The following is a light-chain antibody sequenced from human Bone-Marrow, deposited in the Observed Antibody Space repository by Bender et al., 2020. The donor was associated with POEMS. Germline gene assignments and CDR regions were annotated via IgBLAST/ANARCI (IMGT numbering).Light chain of an antibody. CDR1: SSYIDDYTL. CDR3: CSFVGSKNWMV. J-gene: IGLJ1*01. CDR2: EGS. Sequence: QSALTQPASVSGSPGQSISISCTGASSYIDDYTLVSWYPQHPGKAPKLMIYEGSKRPSGVSNRFSGSKSGNTASLTISGLQAEDEADYFCCSFVGSKNWMVFGTGTKVTVL. V-gene: IGLV2-23*01.